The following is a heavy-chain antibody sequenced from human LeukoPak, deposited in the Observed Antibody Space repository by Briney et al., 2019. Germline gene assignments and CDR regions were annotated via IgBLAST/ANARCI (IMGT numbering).Heavy chain of an antibody. CDR3: AKGGLRVTDY. CDR2: VNNDGSST. Sequence: GGSLRLSCAASGFIFSNYWMHWVLQAPGKGLLWVSRVNNDGSSTTYADSVKGRFTISGDNAKNTLYLQMNSLRAEDTAVYYCAKGGLRVTDYWGQGTLVTVSS. D-gene: IGHD5/OR15-5a*01. V-gene: IGHV3-74*03. CDR1: GFIFSNYW. J-gene: IGHJ4*02.